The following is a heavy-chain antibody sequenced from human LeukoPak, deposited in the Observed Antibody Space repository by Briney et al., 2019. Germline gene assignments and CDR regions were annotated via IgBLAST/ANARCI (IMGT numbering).Heavy chain of an antibody. J-gene: IGHJ3*02. CDR2: ISWNSGSI. D-gene: IGHD1-7*01. CDR1: GFTFDDYA. CDR3: AKDIGTNDAFDI. V-gene: IGHV3-9*01. Sequence: GRSLRLSCAASGFTFDDYAMHWVRQAPGKGLEWVSGISWNSGSIGYADSVKGRFTISRDNAKNSLYLQMNSLRAEDTALYYCAKDIGTNDAFDIWGQGTMVTVSS.